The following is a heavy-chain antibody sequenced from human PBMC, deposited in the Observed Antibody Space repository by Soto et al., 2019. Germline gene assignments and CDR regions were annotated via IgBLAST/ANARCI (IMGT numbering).Heavy chain of an antibody. V-gene: IGHV4-30-4*01. CDR2: IYHTGSS. D-gene: IGHD4-17*01. CDR3: ARDLLDTTVDYYFDY. CDR1: GDSLSSGTYY. J-gene: IGHJ4*02. Sequence: SETLSLTCTVSGDSLSSGTYYWSWIRQPPGKGLEWIGYIYHTGSSRSNPSLNSRVTISIDTSKNQFSLELRSVTAADTAVYYCARDLLDTTVDYYFDYWGPGRLVTVS.